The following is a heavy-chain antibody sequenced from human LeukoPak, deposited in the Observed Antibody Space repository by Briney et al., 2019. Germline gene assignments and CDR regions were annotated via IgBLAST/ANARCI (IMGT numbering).Heavy chain of an antibody. Sequence: SETLSLTCTVSGDSISSSSYYWGWIRQPPGKGLEWIGNFYYSGSAYYNPSLRSRITISVDTSKNQFSLKLSSATAADTAVYYCARLGGVVSYWGQGTLVTVSS. V-gene: IGHV4-39*01. CDR3: ARLGGVVSY. D-gene: IGHD3-16*01. CDR2: FYYSGSA. J-gene: IGHJ4*02. CDR1: GDSISSSSYY.